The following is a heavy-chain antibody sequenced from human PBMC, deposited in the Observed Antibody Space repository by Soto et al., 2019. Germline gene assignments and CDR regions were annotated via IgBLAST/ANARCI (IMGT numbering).Heavy chain of an antibody. CDR3: ARGRRWFDP. V-gene: IGHV4-34*01. CDR2: INHSGST. Sequence: QVQLQQWGAGLLKPSETLSLTCAVYGGFFSGYYWSWIRQPPGKGLEWIGEINHSGSTNYNPSLKSRVTISVDTSKNQFSLKLSSVTAADTAVYYCARGRRWFDPWGQGTLVTVSS. J-gene: IGHJ5*02. CDR1: GGFFSGYY.